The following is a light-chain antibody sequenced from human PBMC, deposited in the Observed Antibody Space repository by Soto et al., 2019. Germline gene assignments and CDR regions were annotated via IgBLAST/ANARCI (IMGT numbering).Light chain of an antibody. CDR3: QSYDNSLSGSYV. Sequence: QPVLTQPPSVSGAPGQSITVSCSGSSSNIGAGSDVHWYQQLPGTAPKLLIYGNDNRPSGVPERFSGSKSGTSASLAITGLQAEDEADYYCQSYDNSLSGSYVFGTGTKLTVL. V-gene: IGLV1-40*01. J-gene: IGLJ1*01. CDR1: SSNIGAGSD. CDR2: GND.